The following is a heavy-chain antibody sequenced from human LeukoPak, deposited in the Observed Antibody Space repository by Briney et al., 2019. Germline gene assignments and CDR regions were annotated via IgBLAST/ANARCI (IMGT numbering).Heavy chain of an antibody. CDR2: ISGSGGST. V-gene: IGHV3-23*01. CDR1: GFTFSSYA. D-gene: IGHD2-2*01. Sequence: GGSLRLSCAASGFTFSSYAMSWVRQAPGKGLEWVSAISGSGGSTYYADSVKGRFTISRDNSKNTLYLQMNSLRAEDTAVYYCAKGGGYCSTSQCYGIHEFDRWGQGTLVTVSS. CDR3: AKGGGYCSTSQCYGIHEFDR. J-gene: IGHJ4*02.